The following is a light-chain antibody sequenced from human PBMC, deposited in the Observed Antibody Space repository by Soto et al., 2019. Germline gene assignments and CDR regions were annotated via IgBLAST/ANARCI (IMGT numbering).Light chain of an antibody. J-gene: IGLJ1*01. CDR3: SSYTTSCTYG. CDR1: SSDVGAYNY. V-gene: IGLV2-14*03. Sequence: QSALTQPASVSGSPGQSIAISCTGTSSDVGAYNYVSWYQQYPGKAPKLMIYDVSNRPSGVSDRFSGSKSGNTASLTISGLQAEDEADYYCSSYTTSCTYGFGTGTKLTVL. CDR2: DVS.